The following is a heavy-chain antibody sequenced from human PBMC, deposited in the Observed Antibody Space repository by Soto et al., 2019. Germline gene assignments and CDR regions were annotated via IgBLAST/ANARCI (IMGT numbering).Heavy chain of an antibody. D-gene: IGHD3-22*01. J-gene: IGHJ4*02. Sequence: TSETLSLTCTVSGGSISSGDYYWNWIRQPPGRGLAWIGYISNSGNTYYNPSLKSRVTISVDTSKNQFSLKLSSVTAEDTAVYYCAKNPGYYYDSTGYHFDYWGQGTLVTVSS. V-gene: IGHV4-30-4*01. CDR1: GGSISSGDYY. CDR3: AKNPGYYYDSTGYHFDY. CDR2: ISNSGNT.